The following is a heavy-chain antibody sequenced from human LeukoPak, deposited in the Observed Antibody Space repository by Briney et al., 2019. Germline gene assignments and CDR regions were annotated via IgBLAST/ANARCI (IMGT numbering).Heavy chain of an antibody. Sequence: GGSLRLSCAASGFTFSSYGMHWVRQAPGKGLEWVAFIRYDGSNKYYADSVKGRFTISRDNAKNSLYLQMNSLRAEDTAVYYCARGQEDYGDFPDYWGQGTLVTVSS. D-gene: IGHD4-17*01. V-gene: IGHV3-30*02. CDR1: GFTFSSYG. CDR3: ARGQEDYGDFPDY. CDR2: IRYDGSNK. J-gene: IGHJ4*02.